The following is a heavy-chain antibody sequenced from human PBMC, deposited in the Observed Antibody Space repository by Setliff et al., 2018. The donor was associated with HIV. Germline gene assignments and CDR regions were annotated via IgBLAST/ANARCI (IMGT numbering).Heavy chain of an antibody. V-gene: IGHV3-7*03. D-gene: IGHD1-26*01. Sequence: GGSLRLSCAASGITFSDQWMTWFRQPPGKGLEWVANINQDGSEKHYVDSVKGRFTVSRDNAKNSVHLQMNSLRDEDTAVYYCARDLTPRLGATPFDYWGQGTLVTVSS. CDR1: GITFSDQW. CDR2: INQDGSEK. J-gene: IGHJ4*02. CDR3: ARDLTPRLGATPFDY.